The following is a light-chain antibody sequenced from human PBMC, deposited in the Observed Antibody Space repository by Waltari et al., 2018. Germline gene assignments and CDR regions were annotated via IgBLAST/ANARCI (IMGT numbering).Light chain of an antibody. V-gene: IGKV3-11*01. J-gene: IGKJ4*01. CDR1: QSITNY. Sequence: EIVLTQSPATLSLSPGERATLSCRASQSITNYLAWYQQKPGQAPRLLIYDSINRATGIPARFSGGGSGTDFTLTNTSLEPEDFAFYYCQHRSTWPPTFGGGTNVVL. CDR3: QHRSTWPPT. CDR2: DSI.